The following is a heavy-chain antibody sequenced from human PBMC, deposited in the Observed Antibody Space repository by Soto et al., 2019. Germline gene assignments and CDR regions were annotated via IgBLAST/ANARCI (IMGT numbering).Heavy chain of an antibody. V-gene: IGHV3-23*01. CDR1: GFTFSSYA. CDR2: ISGSDDST. J-gene: IGHJ4*02. CDR3: AKRSSSSTFDY. Sequence: EVQLLESGGGLVQPGESLRLSCAASGFTFSSYAMSWVRQAPGEGLEWVSVISGSDDSTYYADSVKGRFTISRDNSKNTRYLQMSSLRAEDMAVYYCAKRSSSSTFDYRGQGTLVAVSS. D-gene: IGHD6-6*01.